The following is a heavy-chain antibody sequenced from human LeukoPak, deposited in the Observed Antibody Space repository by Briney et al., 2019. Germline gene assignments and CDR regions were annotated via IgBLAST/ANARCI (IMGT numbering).Heavy chain of an antibody. Sequence: GGSLRLSCAASGFSLSGYWTTWVRQAPGKGLEWVARLHADGVEQNYVDSVTGRFTMSRDNAKNSLDLQMNSLRVEDTAVYYCARGGYSFDYLGQGTLVAVSS. CDR2: LHADGVEQ. V-gene: IGHV3-7*01. CDR3: ARGGYSFDY. D-gene: IGHD5-18*01. J-gene: IGHJ4*02. CDR1: GFSLSGYW.